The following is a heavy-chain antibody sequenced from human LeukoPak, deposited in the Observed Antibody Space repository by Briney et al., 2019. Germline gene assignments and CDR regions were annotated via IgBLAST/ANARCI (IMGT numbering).Heavy chain of an antibody. CDR1: GLSISDQY. J-gene: IGHJ6*02. CDR3: ARDRGYAMDV. V-gene: IGHV3-53*01. CDR2: TQGGGNI. D-gene: IGHD1-1*01. Sequence: PGGSLRLSCAASGLSISDQYMSWVRQAPGKGLEWVSITQGGGNIYYADSVKGRITVSRDNSKNTVYLQMNSLRAEDTAVYYCARDRGYAMDVWGQGTTVTVSS.